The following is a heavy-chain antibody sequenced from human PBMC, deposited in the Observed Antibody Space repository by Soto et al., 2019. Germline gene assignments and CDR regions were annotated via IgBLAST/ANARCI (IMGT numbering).Heavy chain of an antibody. V-gene: IGHV3-21*01. J-gene: IGHJ4*02. CDR3: ARATDGDYYDSSGYYFDY. CDR2: ISSSSSYI. D-gene: IGHD3-22*01. CDR1: GFTFSSYS. Sequence: SLRLSCAASGFTFSSYSMNWVRQAPGKGLEWVSSISSSSSYIYYADSVKGRFTISRDNAKNSLYLQMNSLRAEDTAVYYCARATDGDYYDSSGYYFDYWGQGTLVTVSS.